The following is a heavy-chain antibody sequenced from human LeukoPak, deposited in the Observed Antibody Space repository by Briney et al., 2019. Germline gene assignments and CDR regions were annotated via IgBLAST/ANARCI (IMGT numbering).Heavy chain of an antibody. V-gene: IGHV3-23*01. J-gene: IGHJ5*02. CDR3: AKGAYYGSGSYPPGWFDP. CDR1: GFTFSSYA. D-gene: IGHD3-10*01. CDR2: ISGNGGNT. Sequence: GGSLRLSCAASGFTFSSYAMSWVRQAPGKGLEWVSAISGNGGNTYYADSVKGRFTISRDNSKNTLYLQVNGLRAEDTAVYYCAKGAYYGSGSYPPGWFDPWGQGTLVTVSS.